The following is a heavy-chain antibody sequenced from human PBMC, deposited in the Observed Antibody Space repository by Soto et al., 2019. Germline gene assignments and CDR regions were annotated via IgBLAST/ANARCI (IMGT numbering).Heavy chain of an antibody. CDR1: GYTFTSYA. D-gene: IGHD3-22*01. CDR2: ISAGNGNT. CDR3: ARGIEYYYDSSGYYTDDGLDY. J-gene: IGHJ4*02. Sequence: GASVKVCCKASGYTFTSYAMHWVLQTPGQRLEWMGWISAGNGNTKYSQKFQGRVTITRDTSASTAYMELSSLRSEDTAVYYCARGIEYYYDSSGYYTDDGLDYWGQGTLVTVSS. V-gene: IGHV1-3*01.